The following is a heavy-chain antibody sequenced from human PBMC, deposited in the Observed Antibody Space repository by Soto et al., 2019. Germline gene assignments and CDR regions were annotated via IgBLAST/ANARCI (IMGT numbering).Heavy chain of an antibody. CDR3: ARDARGGSWSYLTRGGTPVWCDP. D-gene: IGHD3-10*01. J-gene: IGHJ5*02. CDR1: GYTFTSYG. Sequence: QVQLVQSGAEVKKPGASVKVSCKASGYTFTSYGISWVRQAPGQGLEWMGWISAYNGNTNYAQKLQGRVPMTTDTSTSTADRELRCLISDDTAVYYCARDARGGSWSYLTRGGTPVWCDPWGQGTLVTVSS. V-gene: IGHV1-18*01. CDR2: ISAYNGNT.